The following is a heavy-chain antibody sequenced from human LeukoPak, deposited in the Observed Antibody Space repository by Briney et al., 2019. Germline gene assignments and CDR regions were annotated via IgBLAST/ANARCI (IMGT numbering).Heavy chain of an antibody. Sequence: GGSLRLSCAASGFTFSSYAMHWVRQAPGKGLEWVAVISYDGSNKYYADSVKGRFTISRDNSKNTLYLQMNSLRAEDTAVYYCARGPQKVVPAAIRRAFDIWGQGTMVTVSS. CDR3: ARGPQKVVPAAIRRAFDI. CDR2: ISYDGSNK. CDR1: GFTFSSYA. V-gene: IGHV3-30-3*01. J-gene: IGHJ3*02. D-gene: IGHD2-2*01.